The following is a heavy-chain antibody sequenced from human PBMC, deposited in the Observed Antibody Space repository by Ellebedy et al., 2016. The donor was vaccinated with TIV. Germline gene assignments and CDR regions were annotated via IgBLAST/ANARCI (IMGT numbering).Heavy chain of an antibody. V-gene: IGHV7-4-1*02. CDR1: RYTFTRYA. J-gene: IGHJ3*02. CDR2: INTNTGNP. CDR3: ARYYDILTGYYVPDTFDI. Sequence: AASVKVSCKASRYTFTRYALNWARQAPGQGLEWMGWINTNTGNPTYAQAFTGRFVFSFDTSVTTAYLQISRLKAEDTAVYYCARYYDILTGYYVPDTFDIWGQGTTVTVSS. D-gene: IGHD3-9*01.